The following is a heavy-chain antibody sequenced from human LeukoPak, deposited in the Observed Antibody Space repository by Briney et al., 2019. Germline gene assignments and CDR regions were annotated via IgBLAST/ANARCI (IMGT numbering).Heavy chain of an antibody. D-gene: IGHD2-15*01. J-gene: IGHJ5*02. V-gene: IGHV4-39*01. CDR3: VRHSKDIVVVVAALNWFDP. CDR2: IYYSGST. CDR1: GGSISSSSYY. Sequence: SETLSLTCTVSGGSISSSSYYWGWIRQPPGKGLEWIGSIYYSGSTYYNPSLKSRVTISVDTSKNQFSLKLSSVTAADTAVYYCVRHSKDIVVVVAALNWFDPWGQGTLVTVSS.